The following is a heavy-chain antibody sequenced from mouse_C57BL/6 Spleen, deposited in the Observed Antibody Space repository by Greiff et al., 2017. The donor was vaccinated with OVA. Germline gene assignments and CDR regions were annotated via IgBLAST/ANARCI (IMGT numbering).Heavy chain of an antibody. CDR1: GYSITSGYD. J-gene: IGHJ4*01. Sequence: DVQLQELGPGMVKPSQSLSPTCTVTGYSITSGYDWHWIRHFPGKKLEWMGYISYSGSTNYNPSLKSRISITHDTSKNHFFLKLNSVTTEDTATYYCARGRMRGYAMDYWGQGTSVTVSS. V-gene: IGHV3-1*01. CDR2: ISYSGST. CDR3: ARGRMRGYAMDY.